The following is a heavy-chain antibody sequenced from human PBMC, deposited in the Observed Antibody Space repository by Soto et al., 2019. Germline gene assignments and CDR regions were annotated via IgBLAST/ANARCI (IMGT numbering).Heavy chain of an antibody. CDR2: VILIFGTA. CDR3: ARGAGGYPPPPEYFQH. D-gene: IGHD3-22*01. V-gene: IGHV1-69*01. CDR1: GGTFSRYA. Sequence: QVQLVQSGAEGKKPGSSVKVSCKASGGTFSRYAISWVRQAPGQGLEWMGGVILIFGTANYAQKFQGRVTITADESTSTAYMELSSLRSEDTAVYYCARGAGGYPPPPEYFQHGGQGTLVTVSS. J-gene: IGHJ1*01.